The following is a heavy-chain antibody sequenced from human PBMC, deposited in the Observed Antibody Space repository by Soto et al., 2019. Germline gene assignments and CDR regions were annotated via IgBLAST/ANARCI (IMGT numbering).Heavy chain of an antibody. V-gene: IGHV1-69*01. D-gene: IGHD1-26*01. CDR1: GGTFSSYA. CDR2: IIPIFGTA. Sequence: QVQLVQSGAEVKQPGSSVKVSCKASGGTFSSYAISWVRQAPGQGLEWMGGIIPIFGTANYAQKFQGRVTSTADEATSTAYMELSSLRSEDTAVYYCARDGVGGSYSFDYWGQGTLVTVSS. J-gene: IGHJ4*02. CDR3: ARDGVGGSYSFDY.